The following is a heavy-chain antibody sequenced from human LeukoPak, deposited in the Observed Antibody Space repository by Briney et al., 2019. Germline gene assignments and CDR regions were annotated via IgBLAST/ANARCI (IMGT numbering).Heavy chain of an antibody. CDR1: GYTFTSYY. CDR2: INPSGGST. CDR3: ARGGGCSSGWYTQIDY. D-gene: IGHD6-19*01. Sequence: ASVKVSCKASGYTFTSYYMHWVRQAPGQGLEWMGIINPSGGSTSYAQKFQGRVTMTRDTSTSTVYMELSSLRSEDTAVYYCARGGGCSSGWYTQIDYWGQGTLVTVSS. J-gene: IGHJ4*02. V-gene: IGHV1-46*01.